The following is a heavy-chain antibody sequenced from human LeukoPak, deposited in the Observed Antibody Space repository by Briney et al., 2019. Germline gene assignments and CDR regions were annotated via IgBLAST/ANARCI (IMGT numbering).Heavy chain of an antibody. D-gene: IGHD1-14*01. J-gene: IGHJ5*01. CDR1: GFTFSNYS. V-gene: IGHV3-21*01. Sequence: SGGSLRLSCGASGFTFSNYSMNWVRQAPGEGLEWVSSINSRSTYIFYADSVMGRFTISRDNAKNSLFLQMNSLRAEDTAVYYCARDETNGFDSWGQGTLVTVPS. CDR2: INSRSTYI. CDR3: ARDETNGFDS.